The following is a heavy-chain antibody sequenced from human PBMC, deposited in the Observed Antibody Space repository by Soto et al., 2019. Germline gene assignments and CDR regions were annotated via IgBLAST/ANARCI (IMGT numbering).Heavy chain of an antibody. J-gene: IGHJ6*02. CDR3: ARVNWNLGYYGMDV. D-gene: IGHD1-7*01. CDR2: TYYRSKWYN. V-gene: IGHV6-1*01. Sequence: SHTLSLTCAISGDSVSINSAAWNWIRQSPSRGLECLGRTYYRSKWYNDYAVSVKSRITINPDTSKNQFSLQLNSVTPEDTAVYYCARVNWNLGYYGMDVRGQGTTVTVSS. CDR1: GDSVSINSAA.